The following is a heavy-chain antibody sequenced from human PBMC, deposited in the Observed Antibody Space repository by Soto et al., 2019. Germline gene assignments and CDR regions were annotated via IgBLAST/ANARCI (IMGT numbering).Heavy chain of an antibody. CDR2: ISSSSSTI. CDR1: GFTFSSYS. V-gene: IGHV3-48*02. Sequence: GGSLRLSCAASGFTFSSYSMNWVRQAPGKGLEWVSYISSSSSTIYYANSVKGRFTISRDNAKNSLYLQMNSLRDEDTAVYYCARSPPARDTAMVTFDYWGQGTLVTVSS. J-gene: IGHJ4*02. CDR3: ARSPPARDTAMVTFDY. D-gene: IGHD5-18*01.